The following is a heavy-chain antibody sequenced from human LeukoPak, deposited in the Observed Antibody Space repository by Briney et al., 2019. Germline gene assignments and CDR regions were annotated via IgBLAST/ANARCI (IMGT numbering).Heavy chain of an antibody. CDR2: IYYSGST. CDR3: ARKSSGYSSSWYGAFDI. CDR1: GGSISSYY. J-gene: IGHJ3*02. D-gene: IGHD6-13*01. Sequence: SETLSLTCTVSGGSISSYYWSWIRQPPGKGLEWIGYIYYSGSTNYNPSLKSRVTISVDTSKNQFSLKLSSVTAADTAVYYCARKSSGYSSSWYGAFDIWGQGTMVTVSS. V-gene: IGHV4-59*01.